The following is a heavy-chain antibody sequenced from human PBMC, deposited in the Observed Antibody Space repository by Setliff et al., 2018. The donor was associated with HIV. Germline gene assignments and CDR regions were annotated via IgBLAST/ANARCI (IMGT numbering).Heavy chain of an antibody. V-gene: IGHV4-34*01. CDR1: GGSFMGYY. CDR3: ARGFEGFCSGGSCHWFDS. J-gene: IGHJ5*01. D-gene: IGHD2-15*01. CDR2: INHSGST. Sequence: SETLSLTCAVYGGSFMGYYWNWIRQPPGKGLEWIGEINHSGSTNYNPSLKNRVTISRDTSKNQFSLRLSSTTVADTAVYYCARGFEGFCSGGSCHWFDSWGQGTLVTVSS.